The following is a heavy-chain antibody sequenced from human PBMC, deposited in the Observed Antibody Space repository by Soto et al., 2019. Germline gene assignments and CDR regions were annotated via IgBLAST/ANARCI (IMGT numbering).Heavy chain of an antibody. D-gene: IGHD3-22*01. V-gene: IGHV3-23*01. CDR3: AKSTQVISTSFDY. CDR2: ISGSGGTT. Sequence: GGSLRLSCVASGFTFSSYALNWVRQAPGRGLEWVSAISGSGGTTYYADSVKGRFTISRDNSKNTLFLQMNSLRAEDAAIYSCAKSTQVISTSFDYWGQGSLVTVSS. CDR1: GFTFSSYA. J-gene: IGHJ4*02.